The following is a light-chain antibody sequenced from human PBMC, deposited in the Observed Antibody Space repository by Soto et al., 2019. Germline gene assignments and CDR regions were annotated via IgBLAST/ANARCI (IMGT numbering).Light chain of an antibody. CDR1: QSVYSY. CDR3: QQRSNWPIT. Sequence: EIVLTQSPATLSLSPGERATLSCRASQSVYSYLAWYQQKPGQAPRLLIYDASNRATGIPARFRGSGSGTDFTLTISSLEPEDFAVYYRQQRSNWPITFGQGTRLEIK. V-gene: IGKV3-11*01. J-gene: IGKJ5*01. CDR2: DAS.